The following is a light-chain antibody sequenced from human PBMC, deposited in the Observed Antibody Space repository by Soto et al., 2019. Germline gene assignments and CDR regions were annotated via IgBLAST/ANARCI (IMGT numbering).Light chain of an antibody. Sequence: EIVLTQSPGTLSLSPGERATLSCIASPNISRSYFAWYHQKPGQAPRLLIFGASRSDTGIPDGFSGSGCGTGFTLTSSRLEPEAFAVYYYQQYGNSLAFGPGTKMDIK. CDR2: GAS. V-gene: IGKV3-20*01. J-gene: IGKJ3*01. CDR3: QQYGNSLA. CDR1: PNISRSY.